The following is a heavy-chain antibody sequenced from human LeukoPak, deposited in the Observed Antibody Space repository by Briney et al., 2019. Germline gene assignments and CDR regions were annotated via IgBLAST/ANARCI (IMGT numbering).Heavy chain of an antibody. CDR1: GFTFSDYY. J-gene: IGHJ1*01. Sequence: GSLRLSCAVSGFTFSDYYMSWIRQAPGKGLEWVSYISSSGSTIYYADSVKGRFTISRDNAKNSLYLQMNSLRAEDTAVYYCARVTRQYSSSWYQHWGQGTLVTVSS. CDR2: ISSSGSTI. D-gene: IGHD6-13*01. V-gene: IGHV3-11*01. CDR3: ARVTRQYSSSWYQH.